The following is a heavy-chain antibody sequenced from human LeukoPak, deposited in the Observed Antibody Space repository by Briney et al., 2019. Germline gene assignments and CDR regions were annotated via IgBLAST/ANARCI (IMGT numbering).Heavy chain of an antibody. CDR2: ISSNGGST. Sequence: AGGSLRLSCSASGFTFSSYAMHWVRQAPGKGLEYVSAISSNGGSTYYADSVKGRFTISRDNAKNTLYLQMSGLRAEDTAVYYCAGGYSGYNNWFAPWGQGTLVTVSS. V-gene: IGHV3-64D*06. CDR1: GFTFSSYA. CDR3: AGGYSGYNNWFAP. J-gene: IGHJ5*02. D-gene: IGHD5-12*01.